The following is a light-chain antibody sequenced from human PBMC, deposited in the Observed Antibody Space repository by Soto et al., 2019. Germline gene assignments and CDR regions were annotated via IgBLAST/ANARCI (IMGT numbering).Light chain of an antibody. J-gene: IGKJ1*01. CDR3: QQSYSRLVT. Sequence: DIQMTQSPSSLSASVEDRVMITCRASENINSYLNWYQQKPGKAPKLLIYAASSLQSGVSSRFSGSGSETVFTLTINNLQPEDSATYYCQQSYSRLVTFGQGTKVEIK. V-gene: IGKV1-39*01. CDR1: ENINSY. CDR2: AAS.